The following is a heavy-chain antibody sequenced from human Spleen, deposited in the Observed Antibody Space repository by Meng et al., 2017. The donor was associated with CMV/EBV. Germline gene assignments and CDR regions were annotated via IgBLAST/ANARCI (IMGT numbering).Heavy chain of an antibody. CDR2: ISGDTTYI. Sequence: GESLKISCAASGFTFSDYNMNWVRQAPGKGLEWVSSISGDTTYIYYADSVKGRFTISRDNAKNSLHLQMSSLRAEDTAVYYCASLRRDCSSASCHWYFDYWGQGTLVTVSS. J-gene: IGHJ4*02. CDR1: GFTFSDYN. CDR3: ASLRRDCSSASCHWYFDY. D-gene: IGHD2-2*01. V-gene: IGHV3-21*04.